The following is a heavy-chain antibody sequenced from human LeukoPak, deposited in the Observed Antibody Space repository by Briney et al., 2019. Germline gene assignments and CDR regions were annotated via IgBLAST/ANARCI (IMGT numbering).Heavy chain of an antibody. J-gene: IGHJ4*02. CDR2: INWNSGSI. Sequence: GGSLRLSCAASGFTFGDYAMHWVRQAPGKGLERVSGINWNSGSIGYADSVKGRFTIYRDNAKNSLYLQMSSLRADDTALYYCAKGRGGSYNNPFDYLGQGTLVTVSS. V-gene: IGHV3-9*01. CDR3: AKGRGGSYNNPFDY. D-gene: IGHD1-26*01. CDR1: GFTFGDYA.